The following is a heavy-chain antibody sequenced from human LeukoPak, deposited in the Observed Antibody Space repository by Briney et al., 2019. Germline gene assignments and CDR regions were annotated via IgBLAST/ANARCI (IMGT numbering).Heavy chain of an antibody. D-gene: IGHD6-19*01. V-gene: IGHV3-7*01. CDR3: ARELAVAGTVYYYYYGMDV. CDR2: IKQEESEK. J-gene: IGHJ6*02. CDR1: GFHYSSHW. Sequence: GGSLRLSCGPSGFHYSSHWVSDAREAPGRGVVWVANIKQEESEKYYVDSVKGRFTISRDNAKNSLYLQMNSLGAEDTAVYYCARELAVAGTVYYYYYGMDVWGQGTTVTVSS.